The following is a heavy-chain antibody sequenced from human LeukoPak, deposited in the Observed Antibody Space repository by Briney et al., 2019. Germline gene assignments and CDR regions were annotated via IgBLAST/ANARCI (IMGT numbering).Heavy chain of an antibody. V-gene: IGHV3-21*01. J-gene: IGHJ4*02. CDR3: TRNYGAPDD. Sequence: GGSLRLSCAVSGFTFKPTFTNWVRQAPGKGLEWVSSISSSGSYIHYADSVKGRFTVSRDNDNDTLYLHMTGLSPEVSATYFCTRNYGAPDDWGQGTLVTVSS. CDR1: GFTFKPTF. CDR2: ISSSGSYI. D-gene: IGHD4-17*01.